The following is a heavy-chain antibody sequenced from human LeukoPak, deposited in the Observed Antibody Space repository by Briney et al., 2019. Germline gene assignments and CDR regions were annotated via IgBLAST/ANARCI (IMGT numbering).Heavy chain of an antibody. V-gene: IGHV3-48*02. CDR2: SNTDGTI. CDR1: GFTFSYYS. J-gene: IGHJ3*01. Sequence: GGSLRLSCAASGFTFSYYSMNWVRQAPGKGLEWISYSNTDGTISYADSVKGRFTISRDNAENSLYLQMNSLRDEDTAVYFCVRDRDYAFDFWGQGRMVTVSS. CDR3: VRDRDYAFDF.